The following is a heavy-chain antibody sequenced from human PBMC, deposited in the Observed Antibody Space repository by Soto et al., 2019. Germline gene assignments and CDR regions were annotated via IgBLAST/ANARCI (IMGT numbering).Heavy chain of an antibody. CDR2: ISHDGTNR. CDR1: GFAFNIYA. V-gene: IGHV3-30-3*01. Sequence: LRLSCAASGFAFNIYAIHWVRQAPGKGLEWVAVISHDGTNRYYTDSVRGRFTISRDNSKNTVYLEVDSLRADDTAVYYCARSSGVPTPDFDYWGQGTLVTVSS. J-gene: IGHJ4*02. D-gene: IGHD3-3*01. CDR3: ARSSGVPTPDFDY.